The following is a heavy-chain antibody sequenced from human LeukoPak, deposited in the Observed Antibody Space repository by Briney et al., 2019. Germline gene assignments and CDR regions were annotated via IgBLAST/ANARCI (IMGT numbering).Heavy chain of an antibody. Sequence: PGGSLRLSCAASGFTFSSYEMNWVRQAPGKGLEWVANIKQDGSEKYYVDSVKGRFTISRDNAKNSLYLQMDSLRAEDTAVYYCARGSLWFAYWGQGTLVTVSS. V-gene: IGHV3-7*02. CDR2: IKQDGSEK. CDR3: ARGSLWFAY. J-gene: IGHJ4*02. CDR1: GFTFSSYE. D-gene: IGHD3-10*01.